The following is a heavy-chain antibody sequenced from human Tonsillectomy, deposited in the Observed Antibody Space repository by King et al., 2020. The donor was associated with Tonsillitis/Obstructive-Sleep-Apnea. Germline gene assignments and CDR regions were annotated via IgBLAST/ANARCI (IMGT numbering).Heavy chain of an antibody. CDR2: IKQDGSEK. Sequence: VQLVESGGGLVQPGGSLRLSCAASRFTFSDSWMSWVRQAPGKGPEWVANIKQDGSEKYYVDSVRGRFTISRDNAKNSLYLQMNSLRAEDTAVYSCARDGGVGEGDVWGKGTTVTVSS. J-gene: IGHJ6*04. D-gene: IGHD3-16*01. V-gene: IGHV3-7*01. CDR3: ARDGGVGEGDV. CDR1: RFTFSDSW.